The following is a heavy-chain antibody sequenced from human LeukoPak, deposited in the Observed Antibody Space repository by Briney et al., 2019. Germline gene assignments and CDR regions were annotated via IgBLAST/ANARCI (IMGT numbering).Heavy chain of an antibody. CDR2: ISSSGSTI. CDR1: GFTFSDYY. Sequence: GRSLRLSCAASGFTFSDYYMSWIRQAPGKGLEWVSYISSSGSTIYYADSVKGRFTISRDNAKNSLYLQMSSLRAEDTAVYYCARVGSYSSSSYYYYYMDVWGKGTTVTVSS. V-gene: IGHV3-11*01. J-gene: IGHJ6*03. D-gene: IGHD6-6*01. CDR3: ARVGSYSSSSYYYYYMDV.